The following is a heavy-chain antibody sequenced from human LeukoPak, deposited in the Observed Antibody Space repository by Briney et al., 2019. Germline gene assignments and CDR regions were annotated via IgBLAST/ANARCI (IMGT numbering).Heavy chain of an antibody. CDR1: GFIFSNYA. V-gene: IGHV3-30*02. CDR3: AKQTQAVAGWYYYYYMDV. CDR2: IRYDGGNT. D-gene: IGHD6-19*01. Sequence: GGSLRLSCAASGFIFSNYAMQWVRQAPGMGLEWVAFIRYDGGNTYYADSVKGRFTISRDNSKNTMYLQMNSLRAEDTAVYYCAKQTQAVAGWYYYYYMDVWGKGTTVTVSS. J-gene: IGHJ6*03.